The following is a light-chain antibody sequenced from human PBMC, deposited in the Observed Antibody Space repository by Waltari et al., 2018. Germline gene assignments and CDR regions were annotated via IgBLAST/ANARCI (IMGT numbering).Light chain of an antibody. CDR1: ESVSKF. J-gene: IGKJ1*01. Sequence: EVVLTQSPGTLSLSPGEGATLSCRASESVSKFLAWYQQKPGQAPRLLIYHASNRASGIPDRFSGSGFGTDISLTISRLEPEDFAVYYCQKYDSLPATFGQGTKVEIK. CDR2: HAS. V-gene: IGKV3-20*01. CDR3: QKYDSLPAT.